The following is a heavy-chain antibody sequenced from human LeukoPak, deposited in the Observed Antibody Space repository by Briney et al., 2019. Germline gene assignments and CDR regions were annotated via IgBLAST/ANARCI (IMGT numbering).Heavy chain of an antibody. J-gene: IGHJ3*02. V-gene: IGHV4-61*02. Sequence: SQTLSLTCTVSGGSISSGSYYWSWIRQPAGKGLEWIGRIYTSGSTNYNPSLKSRVTISVDTSKNQFSLKLSSVTAADTAVYYCARDAPDGGDGAFDIWGQGTMVTVSS. CDR2: IYTSGST. D-gene: IGHD2-21*01. CDR3: ARDAPDGGDGAFDI. CDR1: GGSISSGSYY.